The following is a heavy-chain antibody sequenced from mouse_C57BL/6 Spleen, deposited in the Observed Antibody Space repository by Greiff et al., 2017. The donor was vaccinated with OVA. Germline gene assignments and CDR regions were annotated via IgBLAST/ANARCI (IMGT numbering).Heavy chain of an antibody. CDR1: GYSITSCYY. CDR2: ISYDGSN. Sequence: EVQLQESGPGLVKPSQSLSLTCSVTGYSITSCYYWNWIRQLPGNKLEWMGYISYDGSNNYNPSLKNRISITRDTSKNQLFLKLKSVTTEDTATYYCARAGSNYAMDYWGQGTSVTVSS. V-gene: IGHV3-6*01. D-gene: IGHD5-1*01. CDR3: ARAGSNYAMDY. J-gene: IGHJ4*01.